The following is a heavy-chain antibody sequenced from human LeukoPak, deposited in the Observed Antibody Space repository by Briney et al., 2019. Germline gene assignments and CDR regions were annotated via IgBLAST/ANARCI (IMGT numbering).Heavy chain of an antibody. Sequence: GGSLRLSCAASGITLSTYWMHWVRQAPGKGLGWVSLIKSDGSSTSYADSVKGRFTISRDNAKNTLYLHMSSLRAEDTALYYCARVPRRFCSSGPCSPFWYFDLWGRGTLVTVSS. V-gene: IGHV3-74*01. D-gene: IGHD2-2*01. CDR2: IKSDGSST. CDR3: ARVPRRFCSSGPCSPFWYFDL. J-gene: IGHJ2*01. CDR1: GITLSTYW.